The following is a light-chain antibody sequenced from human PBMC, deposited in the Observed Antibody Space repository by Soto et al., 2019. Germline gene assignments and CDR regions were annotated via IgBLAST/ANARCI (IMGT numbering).Light chain of an antibody. V-gene: IGKV1-39*01. J-gene: IGKJ5*01. CDR1: QCISTY. CDR2: AAS. Sequence: DIQMTQSPSSLSASVGDRVTITCRASQCISTYLNWYHQKPGKAPDLLIYAASSLKSGVPSRFSGSGSGTHFTLTITGLQPADFATYYCQQNFSMPFTFGQGTRLEIK. CDR3: QQNFSMPFT.